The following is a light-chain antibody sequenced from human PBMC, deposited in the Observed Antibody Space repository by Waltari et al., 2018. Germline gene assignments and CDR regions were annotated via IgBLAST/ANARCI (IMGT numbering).Light chain of an antibody. V-gene: IGKV3-20*01. J-gene: IGKJ1*01. CDR1: DTINSEF. CDR3: QQYDSKPT. CDR2: GTS. Sequence: IVLTQSPDTLSLSQGETAALSCRASDTINSEFLAWYQHKVGQAPILLIYGTSTRAAGIPERFRGAGSGRDYTLSIIGLEPEDFAVYYCQQYDSKPTFGPGTKV.